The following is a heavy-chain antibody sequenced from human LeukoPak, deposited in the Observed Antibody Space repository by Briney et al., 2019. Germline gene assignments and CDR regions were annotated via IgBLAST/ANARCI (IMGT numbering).Heavy chain of an antibody. J-gene: IGHJ6*02. CDR2: IYPGDSDT. CDR3: ARHVTTVTSPYGMDV. D-gene: IGHD4-17*01. Sequence: GESLKISCKGSGYSFTNYWIGWVHQMPGKGLEWMGIIYPGDSDTRYSPSFQGQVTISADKSISTAYLQWSSLKASDTAMYYCARHVTTVTSPYGMDVWGQGTTVTVSS. CDR1: GYSFTNYW. V-gene: IGHV5-51*07.